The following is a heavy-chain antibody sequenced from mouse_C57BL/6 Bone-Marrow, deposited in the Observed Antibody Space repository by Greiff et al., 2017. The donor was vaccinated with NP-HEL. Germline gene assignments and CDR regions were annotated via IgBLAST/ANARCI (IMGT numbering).Heavy chain of an antibody. J-gene: IGHJ1*03. Sequence: VKLMESGAELVKPGASVKMSCKASGYTFTSYWITWVKQRPGQGLEWIGDIYPGSGSTNYNEKFKSKATLTVDTSSSTAYMQLSSLTSEDSAVYYCAKNYGSSWYFDVWGTGTTVTVSS. CDR1: GYTFTSYW. D-gene: IGHD1-1*01. CDR3: AKNYGSSWYFDV. V-gene: IGHV1-55*01. CDR2: IYPGSGST.